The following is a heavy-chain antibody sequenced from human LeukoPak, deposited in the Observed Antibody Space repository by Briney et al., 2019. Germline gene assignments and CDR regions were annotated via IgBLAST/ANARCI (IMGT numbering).Heavy chain of an antibody. CDR3: ARDPRNVGLAP. CDR1: GFSLSGYW. J-gene: IGHJ5*02. D-gene: IGHD2-15*01. V-gene: IGHV3-74*01. CDR2: NNGDGSTT. Sequence: GRSLRLSCVASGFSLSGYWMYWVRQAPGKGLMYISRNNGDGSTTNYADVVKGRFTMSRDNVKNTLYLQMNSLRVEDTAVYYCARDPRNVGLAPWGQGTLVTVSS.